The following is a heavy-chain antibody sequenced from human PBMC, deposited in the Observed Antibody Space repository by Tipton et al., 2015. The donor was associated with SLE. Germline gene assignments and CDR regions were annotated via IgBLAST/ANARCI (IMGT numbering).Heavy chain of an antibody. CDR3: ARGGLAPGAD. J-gene: IGHJ4*02. V-gene: IGHV3-7*01. D-gene: IGHD2-2*01. Sequence: GSLRLSCVGSGFTFSGYWMQWIRQAPGKGLEWVANIAHDGSLIYYVDSVKGRFTISRDNAKNSLYLQMNSLRVEDSAVYYCARGGLAPGADWGQGILVTVSS. CDR1: GFTFSGYW. CDR2: IAHDGSLI.